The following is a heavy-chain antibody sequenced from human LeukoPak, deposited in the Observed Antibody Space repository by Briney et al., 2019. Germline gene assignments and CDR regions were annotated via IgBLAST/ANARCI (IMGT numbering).Heavy chain of an antibody. J-gene: IGHJ3*02. V-gene: IGHV3-48*04. CDR3: AREYIVATILVEEGPLVRAFDI. D-gene: IGHD5-12*01. Sequence: GGSLRLSCAASGFTFSSYSMNWVRQAPGKGLEWVSYISSSSGTIYYADSVKGRFTISRDNAKNSLYLQMNSLRAEDTAVYYCAREYIVATILVEEGPLVRAFDIWGQGTMVTVSS. CDR2: ISSSSGTI. CDR1: GFTFSSYS.